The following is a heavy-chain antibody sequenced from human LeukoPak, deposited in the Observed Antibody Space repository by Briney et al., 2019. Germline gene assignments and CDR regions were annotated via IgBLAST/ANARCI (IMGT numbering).Heavy chain of an antibody. J-gene: IGHJ3*02. D-gene: IGHD3-22*01. CDR1: GFTFSSYS. V-gene: IGHV3-21*01. CDR3: ARADTMIVVAAAFDI. CDR2: ISSSSSYI. Sequence: PGGSLRLSCAASGFTFSSYSMNWVRQAPGKGLEGVSSISSSSSYIYYADSVKGRFTISRDNAKNSLYLQMNSLRAEDTAVYYCARADTMIVVAAAFDIGGQGTMVTVSS.